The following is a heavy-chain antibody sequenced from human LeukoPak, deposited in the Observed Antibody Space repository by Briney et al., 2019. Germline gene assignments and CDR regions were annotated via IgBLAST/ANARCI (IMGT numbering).Heavy chain of an antibody. V-gene: IGHV5-51*01. CDR3: ARRAYCGGDCYLDY. CDR1: GYSFTNYW. Sequence: GESLKISCKGSGYSFTNYWIGWGRQTPGKGLEWMGIIYPGDSDTRYSPSFQGQVTISADKSINTAYLQWSSLKASDTAMYYCARRAYCGGDCYLDYWGQGTLVTVSS. CDR2: IYPGDSDT. J-gene: IGHJ4*02. D-gene: IGHD2-21*02.